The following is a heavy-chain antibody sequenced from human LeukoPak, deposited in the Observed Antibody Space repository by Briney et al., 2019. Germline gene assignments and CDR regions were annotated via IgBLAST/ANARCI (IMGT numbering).Heavy chain of an antibody. D-gene: IGHD6-6*01. CDR3: ARAGIAARPGNY. CDR1: GGSFSGYY. V-gene: IGHV4-34*01. J-gene: IGHJ4*02. Sequence: SETLSLTCAVYGGSFSGYYWSWIRQPPGKGLEWIGEINHSASTNYNPSLKSRVTISVDTSKNQFSLKLSSVTAADTAVYYCARAGIAARPGNYWGQGTLVTVSS. CDR2: INHSAST.